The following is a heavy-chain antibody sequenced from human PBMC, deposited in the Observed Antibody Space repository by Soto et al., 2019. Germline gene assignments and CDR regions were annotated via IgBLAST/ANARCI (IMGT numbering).Heavy chain of an antibody. CDR2: VDPEDGET. CDR1: GFKFIDYY. V-gene: IGHV1-69-2*01. J-gene: IGHJ6*02. Sequence: EVQLVQSGAEVKKPGATVKISCKVSGFKFIDYYLYWVQQAPGKALEWMGRVDPEDGETVYSEKFQGRLTITADTSRDIAHTELSGLRSEDTAGYFCATTTAVIVAQGPMDVWGQGTTVIVSS. CDR3: ATTTAVIVAQGPMDV. D-gene: IGHD2-21*01.